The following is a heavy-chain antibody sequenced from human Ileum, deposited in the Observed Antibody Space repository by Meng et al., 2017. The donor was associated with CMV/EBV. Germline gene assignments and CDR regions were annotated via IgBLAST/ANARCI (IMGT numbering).Heavy chain of an antibody. V-gene: IGHV4-34*01. CDR2: ISHSGIT. CDR1: GGSFSDYY. CDR3: ARSRVYWYFDL. Sequence: QTQVRQSGTGPLKPSETPSRTCADSGGSFSDYYWSWIRQPPGKGLEWIREISHSGITNYNPSLKIRVTISIDTSKKHFSLKLSSVTAADTAVYYCARSRVYWYFDLWGRGTLVTVSS. J-gene: IGHJ2*01.